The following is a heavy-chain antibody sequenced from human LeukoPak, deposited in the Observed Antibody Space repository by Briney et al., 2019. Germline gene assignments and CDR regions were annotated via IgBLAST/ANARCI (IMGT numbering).Heavy chain of an antibody. CDR2: IYSGGST. J-gene: IGHJ4*02. CDR1: GFTVSNIY. D-gene: IGHD6-19*01. V-gene: IGHV3-66*02. Sequence: GGSLRLSCAASGFTVSNIYMSWVRQAPGKGLEWVSVIYSGGSTYYADSVKGRFTFSRDISKNTLYIQMNSLRTEDTAVYYCARDRISSGWYAGFAYWGQGTLGNVSS. CDR3: ARDRISSGWYAGFAY.